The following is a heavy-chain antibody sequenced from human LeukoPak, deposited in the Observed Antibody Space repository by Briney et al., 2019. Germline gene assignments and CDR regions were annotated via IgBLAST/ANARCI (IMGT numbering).Heavy chain of an antibody. J-gene: IGHJ6*03. V-gene: IGHV4-4*07. D-gene: IGHD6-19*01. CDR3: ARGGAVAGTRGSYYYYYYYMDV. CDR1: GGSIGSYY. CDR2: IYTSGST. Sequence: SETLSLTCTVSGGSIGSYYWSWIRQPAGKGLEWIGRIYTSGSTNYNPSLKSRVTISVDKSKNQFSLKLSSVTAADTAVYYCARGGAVAGTRGSYYYYYYYMDVWGKGTTVTVSS.